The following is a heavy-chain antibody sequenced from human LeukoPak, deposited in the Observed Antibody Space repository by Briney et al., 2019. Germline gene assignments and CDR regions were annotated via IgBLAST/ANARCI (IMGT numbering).Heavy chain of an antibody. CDR1: GFTFSSYS. CDR2: ISSSSSYI. D-gene: IGHD2-2*01. J-gene: IGHJ3*02. CDR3: ARSRGDIVVVPAAIETGLPDAFDI. Sequence: GGSLRLSCAASGFTFSSYSMNWVRQAPGKGLEWVSSISSSSSYIYYADSVKGRFTISRDNAKNSLYLQMNSLRAEDTAVYYCARSRGDIVVVPAAIETGLPDAFDIWGQGTMVTVSS. V-gene: IGHV3-21*01.